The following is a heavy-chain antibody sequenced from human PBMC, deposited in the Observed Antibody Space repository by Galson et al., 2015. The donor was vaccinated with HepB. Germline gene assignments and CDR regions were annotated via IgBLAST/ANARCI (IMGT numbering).Heavy chain of an antibody. CDR2: INAGNGNT. CDR1: GYTFTSYA. J-gene: IGHJ6*02. V-gene: IGHV1-3*01. CDR3: ARDRTSSWTITEYYYGMDV. Sequence: SGAEVKKPGESLKISCKASGYTFTSYAMHWVRQAPGQRLEWMGWINAGNGNTKYSQKFQGRVTITRDTSTSTAYMELRSLRSDDTAVYYCARDRTSSWTITEYYYGMDVWGQGTTVTVSS. D-gene: IGHD1-14*01.